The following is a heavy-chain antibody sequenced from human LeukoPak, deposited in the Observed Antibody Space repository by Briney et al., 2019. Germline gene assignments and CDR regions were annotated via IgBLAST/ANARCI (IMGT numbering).Heavy chain of an antibody. J-gene: IGHJ3*02. CDR3: ARGDYYGSGSYAYAFDI. D-gene: IGHD3-10*01. CDR2: IIPIFGTA. CDR1: GGTFSSYA. V-gene: IGHV1-69*06. Sequence: ASVKVSCKASGGTFSSYAISWVRQAPGQGLEWMGGIIPIFGTANYAQKFQGRVTITADKSTSTAYMELSSLRSEDTAVYYCARGDYYGSGSYAYAFDIWAKGQWSPSLQ.